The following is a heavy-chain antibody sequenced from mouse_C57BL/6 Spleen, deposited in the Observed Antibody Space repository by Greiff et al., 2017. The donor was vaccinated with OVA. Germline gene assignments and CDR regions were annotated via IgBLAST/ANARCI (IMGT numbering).Heavy chain of an antibody. CDR1: GFTFSDYY. Sequence: EVHLVESEGGLVQPGSSMKLSCTASGFTFSDYYMAWVRQVPEKGLEWVANINYDGSSTYYLDSLKSRFIISRDNAKNILYLQMSSLTSEDTATYSFSRDAHCYYVVYYAMDYWGQGTSVPVSS. D-gene: IGHD1-1*01. CDR2: INYDGSST. J-gene: IGHJ4*01. CDR3: SRDAHCYYVVYYAMDY. V-gene: IGHV5-16*01.